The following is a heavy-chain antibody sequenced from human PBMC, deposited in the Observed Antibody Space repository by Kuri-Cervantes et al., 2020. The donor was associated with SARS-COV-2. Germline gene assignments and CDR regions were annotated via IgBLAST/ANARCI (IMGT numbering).Heavy chain of an antibody. D-gene: IGHD4-11*01. CDR2: ISGSGGST. Sequence: GESLKISCAASEFTFSDYAMSWVRQAPGKGLEWVSAISGSGGSTYYADSVKGRFTISRDNSKNTLYLQMNSLRAEDTAVYYCAKASPYRDPTVRSAEHFQHWGQGTLVTVSS. CDR1: EFTFSDYA. V-gene: IGHV3-23*01. J-gene: IGHJ1*01. CDR3: AKASPYRDPTVRSAEHFQH.